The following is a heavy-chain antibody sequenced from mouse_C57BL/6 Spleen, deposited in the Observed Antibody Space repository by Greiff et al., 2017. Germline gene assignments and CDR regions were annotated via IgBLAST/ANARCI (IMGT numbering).Heavy chain of an antibody. D-gene: IGHD1-1*01. Sequence: QVQLQQPGAELVRPGTSVKLSCKASGYTFTSYWLHWVKQRPGQGLEWIGVIDPSDSYTNYNQKFKGKATLTFDTSSSTAYMQLSSLTSEDSAVYYCARQSDYGSSYVTYWYFDVWGTGTTVTVSS. V-gene: IGHV1-59*01. CDR2: IDPSDSYT. CDR1: GYTFTSYW. CDR3: ARQSDYGSSYVTYWYFDV. J-gene: IGHJ1*03.